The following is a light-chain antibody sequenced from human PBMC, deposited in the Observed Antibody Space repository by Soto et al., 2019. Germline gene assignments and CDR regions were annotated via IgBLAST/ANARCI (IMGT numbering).Light chain of an antibody. CDR1: SSDVGSYNL. CDR2: EGS. V-gene: IGLV2-23*01. J-gene: IGLJ1*01. CDR3: CSYAGSSTYV. Sequence: QSVLTQPASASGSPGQSITISCTGTSSDVGSYNLVSWYQQHPGKAPQLMIYEGSKRPSGVSNRFSGSKSGNTASLTISGLQAEDEADYYCCSYAGSSTYVFGTGTKLTVL.